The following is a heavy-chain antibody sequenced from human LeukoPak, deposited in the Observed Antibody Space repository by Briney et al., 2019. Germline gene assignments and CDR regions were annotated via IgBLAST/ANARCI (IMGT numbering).Heavy chain of an antibody. V-gene: IGHV3-33*01. CDR1: GFTFSSYG. CDR2: IWYDGSNK. J-gene: IGHJ6*03. Sequence: GGSLRLSCAASGFTFSSYGMHWVRQAPGKGLEWVAVIWYDGSNKYYADSVKGRFTISRDNSKNTLYLQMNSLRAEDTAVYYCASGYCSSTSCYTSGDYYYYMDVWGKGTTVTVS. D-gene: IGHD2-2*02. CDR3: ASGYCSSTSCYTSGDYYYYMDV.